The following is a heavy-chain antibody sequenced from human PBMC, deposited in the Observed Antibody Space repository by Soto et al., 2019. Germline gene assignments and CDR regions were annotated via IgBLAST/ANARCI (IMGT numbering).Heavy chain of an antibody. CDR1: GFTFDDYA. CDR3: AKDMSPQGAFDI. J-gene: IGHJ3*02. CDR2: ISWNSGSI. V-gene: IGHV3-9*01. Sequence: PGGSLRLSCAASGFTFDDYAMHWVRQAPGKGLEWVSGISWNSGSIGYADSVKGRFTISRDNAKNSLYLQMNSLRAEDTALHYCAKDMSPQGAFDIWGQGTMVTVSS.